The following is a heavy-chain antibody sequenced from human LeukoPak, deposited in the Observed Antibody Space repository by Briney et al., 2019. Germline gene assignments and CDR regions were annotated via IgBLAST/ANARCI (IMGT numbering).Heavy chain of an antibody. V-gene: IGHV3-30-3*01. CDR2: ISYDGSNQ. Sequence: GGSLSLSCAASGFTFSNYAMHWVRQAPGKGLEWVAMISYDGSNQYYVDSVKGRFTISRDNSKKSLYLQMNGLRPDDTALYYCAREGAIVGNAFDLWGLGTMVIVSS. CDR3: AREGAIVGNAFDL. CDR1: GFTFSNYA. D-gene: IGHD3-16*02. J-gene: IGHJ3*01.